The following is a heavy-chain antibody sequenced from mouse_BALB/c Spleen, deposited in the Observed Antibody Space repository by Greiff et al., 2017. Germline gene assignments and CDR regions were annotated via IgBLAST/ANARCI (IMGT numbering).Heavy chain of an antibody. J-gene: IGHJ2*01. V-gene: IGHV5-9-4*01. D-gene: IGHD2-1*01. CDR3: ARVRAGNLFDY. CDR1: GFTFSSYA. CDR2: ISSGGSYT. Sequence: EVQLVESGGGLVKPGGSLKLSCAASGFTFSSYAMSWVRQSPEKRLEWVAEISSGGSYTYYPDTVTGRFTISRDNAKNTLYLEMSSLRSEDTAMYYCARVRAGNLFDYWGQGTTLTVSS.